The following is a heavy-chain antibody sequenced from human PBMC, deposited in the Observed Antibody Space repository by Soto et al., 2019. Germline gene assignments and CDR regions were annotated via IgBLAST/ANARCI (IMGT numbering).Heavy chain of an antibody. V-gene: IGHV1-69*13. CDR2: IIPIFGTA. J-gene: IGHJ3*02. CDR3: ASLLDGVLRFLEWSDAFDI. Sequence: GASVKVSCKASGGTFSSYAISWVRQAPGQGLEWMGGIIPIFGTANYAQKFQGRVTITADESTSTAYMELSSLRSEDTAVYYCASLLDGVLRFLEWSDAFDIWGQGTMVTVSS. CDR1: GGTFSSYA. D-gene: IGHD3-3*01.